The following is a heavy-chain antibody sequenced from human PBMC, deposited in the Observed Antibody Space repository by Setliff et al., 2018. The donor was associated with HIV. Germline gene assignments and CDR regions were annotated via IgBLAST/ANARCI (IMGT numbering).Heavy chain of an antibody. CDR1: GGSISSSSHY. J-gene: IGHJ4*02. D-gene: IGHD3-22*01. CDR3: ARLRITMIMMLNYFDY. CDR2: IYYSGRT. Sequence: PSETLSLTCTVSGGSISSSSHYWGWIRQPPGKGLEWIGSIYYSGRTDDNPSLRSRVTISVDTSQNQFSLKLTSVTAADTAVYFCARLRITMIMMLNYFDYWGQGTLVTVSS. V-gene: IGHV4-39*01.